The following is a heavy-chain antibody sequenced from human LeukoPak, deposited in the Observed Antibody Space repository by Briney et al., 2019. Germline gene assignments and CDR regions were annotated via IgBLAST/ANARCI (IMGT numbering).Heavy chain of an antibody. Sequence: GGSLRLSCAASGFTFSTYTMSWVRQAPGKGLEWVSSISGSGGNTYYADYVKGRFTISRDNSKDTLYLQMNNLRAEDTAVYFCAKGGKWDVTPFDYWGQGTLVTVSS. CDR3: AKGGKWDVTPFDY. CDR1: GFTFSTYT. CDR2: ISGSGGNT. D-gene: IGHD1-26*01. V-gene: IGHV3-23*01. J-gene: IGHJ4*02.